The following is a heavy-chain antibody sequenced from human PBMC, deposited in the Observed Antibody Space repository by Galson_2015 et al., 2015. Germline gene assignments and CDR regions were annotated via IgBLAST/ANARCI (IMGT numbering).Heavy chain of an antibody. CDR2: IHHSGTT. J-gene: IGHJ4*02. CDR3: AREGWRRDGYEYVDT. CDR1: GGSINSGALY. Sequence: TLSLTCTVSGGSINSGALYWTWIRQHPGKGLEWIGYIHHSGTTYYLPSLKSRVTISVDASRSQFSLNLSSVTPEDTAVYYCAREGWRRDGYEYVDTWGQGTLVTVSS. V-gene: IGHV4-31*03. D-gene: IGHD5-24*01.